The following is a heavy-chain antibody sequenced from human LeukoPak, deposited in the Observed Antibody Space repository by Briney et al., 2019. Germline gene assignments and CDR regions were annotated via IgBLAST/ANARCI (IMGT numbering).Heavy chain of an antibody. V-gene: IGHV1-69*02. CDR3: ATRGSYGGQNLAY. J-gene: IGHJ4*02. D-gene: IGHD4-23*01. CDR1: GGTFSSYT. CDR2: IIPILGIA. Sequence: SVKVSCKASGGTFSSYTISWVRQAPGQGLEWMGRIIPILGIANYAQKFQGRVTITADKSTSTAYMELSSLRSEDTAVYYCATRGSYGGQNLAYWGKGTLVTVSS.